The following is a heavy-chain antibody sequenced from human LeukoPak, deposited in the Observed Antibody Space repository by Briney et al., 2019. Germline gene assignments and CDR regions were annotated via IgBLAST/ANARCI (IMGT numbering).Heavy chain of an antibody. V-gene: IGHV3-23*01. Sequence: HPGGSLRLSCAASGFTFSSYALSWVRQAPGKGLEWVSALSGSGGSTYYADSVKGRFTISRDNAKNTLYLQMNSLRAEDTAVYYCAGLLKFGDSNQNYYFDYWGQGTLVTVSS. CDR3: AGLLKFGDSNQNYYFDY. J-gene: IGHJ4*02. D-gene: IGHD3-10*01. CDR1: GFTFSSYA. CDR2: LSGSGGST.